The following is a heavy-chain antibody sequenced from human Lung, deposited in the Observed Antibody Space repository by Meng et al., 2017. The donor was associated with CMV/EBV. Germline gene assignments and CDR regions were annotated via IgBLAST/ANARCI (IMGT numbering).Heavy chain of an antibody. D-gene: IGHD2-15*01. Sequence: GGSLRLXCVASRLTHSKSYSMHWVRQAPGKGLEWVANLSYDGSQRYYTDSVKCRFTISRDNSMETMYLQMKRLRAEETVVYYCAREALCRRSTCWYGMDVWXQGTTVTVSS. CDR1: RLTHSKSYS. CDR3: AREALCRRSTCWYGMDV. CDR2: LSYDGSQR. J-gene: IGHJ6*02. V-gene: IGHV3-30*14.